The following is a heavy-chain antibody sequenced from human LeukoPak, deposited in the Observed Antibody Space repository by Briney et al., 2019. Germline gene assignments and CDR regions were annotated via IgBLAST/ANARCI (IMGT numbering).Heavy chain of an antibody. D-gene: IGHD6-19*01. CDR2: IYTSGTT. J-gene: IGHJ5*02. V-gene: IGHV4-61*02. CDR1: GGSIRSGNYH. Sequence: SETLSLTCTVSGGSIRSGNYHWSWIRQPAGKGLEWIGRIYTSGTTNYNPSLKSRVTISVDTSKNQFSLKLSSVTAADTAVYYCARQNYEYSSGWYRENWFDPWGQGTLVTVSS. CDR3: ARQNYEYSSGWYRENWFDP.